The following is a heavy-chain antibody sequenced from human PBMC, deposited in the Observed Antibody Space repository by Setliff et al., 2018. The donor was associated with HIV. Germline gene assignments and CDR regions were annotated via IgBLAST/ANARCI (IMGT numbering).Heavy chain of an antibody. V-gene: IGHV3-30-3*01. Sequence: PGGSLRLSCAASGFTFSSYAMHWVRQAPGKGLEWVAVISYDGSNKYYADSVKGRFTISRDNSKNTLYLQMNSLRAEDTAVYYCASEAPGWLKRYDYWGQGTLVTVSS. CDR1: GFTFSSYA. CDR2: ISYDGSNK. CDR3: ASEAPGWLKRYDY. J-gene: IGHJ4*02. D-gene: IGHD6-19*01.